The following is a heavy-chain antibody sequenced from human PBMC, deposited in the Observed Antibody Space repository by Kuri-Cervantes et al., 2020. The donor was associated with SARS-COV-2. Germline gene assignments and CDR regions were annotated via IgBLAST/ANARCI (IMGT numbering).Heavy chain of an antibody. D-gene: IGHD3-22*01. CDR1: EFTFSSYW. Sequence: GEALKISCAASEFTFSSYWMSWVRQAPGKGLGWVSRINSDGSSTSYADSVKGRFTISRDNAKNTLYLQMNSLRDEETAVYSCARDDPWGSVTMIVLDRGQRGAFDIWGQGTMVTVSS. CDR3: ARDDPWGSVTMIVLDRGQRGAFDI. CDR2: INSDGSST. V-gene: IGHV3-74*01. J-gene: IGHJ3*02.